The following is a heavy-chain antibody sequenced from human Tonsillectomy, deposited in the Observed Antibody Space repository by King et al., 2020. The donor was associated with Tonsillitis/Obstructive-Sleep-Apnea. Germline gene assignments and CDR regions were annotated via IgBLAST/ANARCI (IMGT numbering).Heavy chain of an antibody. CDR3: AHSPDYDFWSGFPKDWFDP. D-gene: IGHD3-3*01. CDR2: IYWDDDK. J-gene: IGHJ5*02. Sequence: TLKESCPTLVKPTQTLTLTCTFSGFSLSTSGVGVGWIRQPPGKALEWLALIYWDDDKRYSPSLKSRLTITKDTSKNQVVLTMTNMDPVDTATYYCAHSPDYDFWSGFPKDWFDPWGQGTLVTVSS. CDR1: GFSLSTSGVG. V-gene: IGHV2-5*02.